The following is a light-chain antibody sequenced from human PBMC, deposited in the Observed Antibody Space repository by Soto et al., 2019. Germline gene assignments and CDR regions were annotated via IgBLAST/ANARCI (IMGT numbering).Light chain of an antibody. V-gene: IGLV1-40*01. CDR1: SCNIGAGFD. J-gene: IGLJ2*01. Sequence: QSVLTQPPSVSGAPGQRLTISCARTSCNIGAGFDVHWYQQLPGTAPKLLIYANDDRPSGVPDRFSGSTSGTSASLAITGLQAEDAADYYCQSYDNSLLAYVFGGGTKLTV. CDR2: AND. CDR3: QSYDNSLLAYV.